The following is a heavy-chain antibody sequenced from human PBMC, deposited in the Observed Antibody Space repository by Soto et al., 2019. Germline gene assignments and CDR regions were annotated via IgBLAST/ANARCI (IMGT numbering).Heavy chain of an antibody. V-gene: IGHV6-1*01. J-gene: IGHJ4*02. CDR1: GDSVSSNSAA. D-gene: IGHD6-19*01. CDR2: TYYRSKWYN. Sequence: PSQTLSLTCVISGDSVSSNSAAWNWIRQSPSRGLEWLGRTYYRSKWYNDYAVSVKSRITINPDTSKNQFSLQLNSVTPEDTAVYYCARGDVGQWLPLKGYFDYWGQGTLVTVSS. CDR3: ARGDVGQWLPLKGYFDY.